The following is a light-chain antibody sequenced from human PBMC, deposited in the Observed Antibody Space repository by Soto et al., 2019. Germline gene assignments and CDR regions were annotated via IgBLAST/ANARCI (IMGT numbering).Light chain of an antibody. CDR2: KAS. Sequence: DIQMTQSPSTLSGSVGDRVTITCRASQTISSWLAWYQQKPGKAPKLLIYKASTLKSGVPSRFSGSGSGTEFDLTISSLQHDDFATYYCQHYNSYSEAFGQVTKVELK. CDR3: QHYNSYSEA. CDR1: QTISSW. V-gene: IGKV1-5*03. J-gene: IGKJ1*01.